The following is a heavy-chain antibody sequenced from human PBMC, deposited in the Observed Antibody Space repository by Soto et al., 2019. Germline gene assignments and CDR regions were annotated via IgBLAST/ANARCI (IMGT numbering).Heavy chain of an antibody. V-gene: IGHV1-58*01. Sequence: SVKVSCKTSVFTFTNSAVQWVRQARGQRLEWIGWIIVASGRTNYAREVQERVTISRDTSTATAYMELSGLRSEDTAVYYCVAELYSGGGCCSFDFWGQGTTVTVSS. D-gene: IGHD2-21*02. CDR1: VFTFTNSA. CDR2: IIVASGRT. CDR3: VAELYSGGGCCSFDF. J-gene: IGHJ6*02.